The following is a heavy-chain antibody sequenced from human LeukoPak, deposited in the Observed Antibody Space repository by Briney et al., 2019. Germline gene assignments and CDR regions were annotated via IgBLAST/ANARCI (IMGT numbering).Heavy chain of an antibody. D-gene: IGHD3-10*01. V-gene: IGHV4-34*01. J-gene: IGHJ5*02. Sequence: PSETLSLTCAVYGESFSGYFWSWIRQPPGKGLEWIGDINHSGSANYNPSLKSRVTVSVDTSKNQFSLRLRSVTAADTAVYYCARGICSASGSCNWFDPWGQGTLVTVSS. CDR2: INHSGSA. CDR1: GESFSGYF. CDR3: ARGICSASGSCNWFDP.